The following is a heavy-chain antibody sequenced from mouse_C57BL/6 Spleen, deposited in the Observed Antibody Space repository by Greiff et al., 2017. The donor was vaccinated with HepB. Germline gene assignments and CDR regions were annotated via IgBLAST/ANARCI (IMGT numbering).Heavy chain of an antibody. CDR2: ISSGSSTI. Sequence: EVKVVESGGGLVKPGGSLKLSCAASGFTFSDYGMHWVRQAPEKGLEWVAYISSGSSTIYYADTVKGRFTISRDNAKNTLFLQMTSLRSEDTAMYYCARITTVANPFDYWGQGTTLTVSS. J-gene: IGHJ2*01. CDR3: ARITTVANPFDY. D-gene: IGHD1-1*01. CDR1: GFTFSDYG. V-gene: IGHV5-17*01.